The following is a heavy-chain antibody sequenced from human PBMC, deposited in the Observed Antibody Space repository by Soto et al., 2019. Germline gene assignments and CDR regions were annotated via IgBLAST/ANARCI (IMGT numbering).Heavy chain of an antibody. D-gene: IGHD3-22*01. Sequence: PGESLKISCKASGDTFSSFWIAWVRQEPEKGLEWMGTISLDDSETTCSPSFQGQVTISADKSLNAAYLQWNSLKASDTAIFYCAKSDYFHTSGSLYGLDVWGQGTTVTVSS. CDR3: AKSDYFHTSGSLYGLDV. CDR2: ISLDDSET. CDR1: GDTFSSFW. V-gene: IGHV5-51*01. J-gene: IGHJ6*02.